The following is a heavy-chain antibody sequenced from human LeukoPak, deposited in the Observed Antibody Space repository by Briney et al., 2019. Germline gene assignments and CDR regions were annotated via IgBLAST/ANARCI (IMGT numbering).Heavy chain of an antibody. D-gene: IGHD3-16*01. CDR3: ARAVGLFDY. CDR2: IWNDGSNK. Sequence: GGSLRLSCAASGFXFNVYGIHWVRQAPGKGLEWVARIWNDGSNKYYADPVKGRFTIYRDNSTDTLYLQMNSLSVEDTAVYYCARAVGLFDYWGQGALVTVSS. CDR1: GFXFNVYG. J-gene: IGHJ4*02. V-gene: IGHV3-33*01.